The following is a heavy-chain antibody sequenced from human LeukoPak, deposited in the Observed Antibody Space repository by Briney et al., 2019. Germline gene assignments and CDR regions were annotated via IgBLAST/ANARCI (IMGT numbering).Heavy chain of an antibody. D-gene: IGHD2-8*02. CDR3: ARDLGWWSSRYYYYGMDV. Sequence: PGGSLRLSCAASGFTFSSYSMNWVRQAPGKGLEWVSSISSSSSYIYYADSVKGRFTISRDNAKNSLYLQMNSLRAEDTAVYYCARDLGWWSSRYYYYGMDVWGQGTTVTVSS. J-gene: IGHJ6*02. CDR2: ISSSSSYI. CDR1: GFTFSSYS. V-gene: IGHV3-21*01.